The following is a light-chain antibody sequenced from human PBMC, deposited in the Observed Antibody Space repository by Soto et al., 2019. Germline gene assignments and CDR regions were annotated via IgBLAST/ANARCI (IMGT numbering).Light chain of an antibody. CDR3: QQYNNWPPWT. J-gene: IGKJ1*01. CDR2: GAS. V-gene: IGKV3-15*01. Sequence: ETVLKPSPGTLSLSPGERATLSCRASQSVSSSYLAWYQQKPGQAPRLLIYGASTRATGIPARFSGSGSGTEFTLTISSLQSEDFAVYYCQQYNNWPPWTFGQGTKVDI. CDR1: QSVSSSY.